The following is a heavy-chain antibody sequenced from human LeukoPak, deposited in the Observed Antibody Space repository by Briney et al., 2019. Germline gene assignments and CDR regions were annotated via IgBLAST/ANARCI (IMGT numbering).Heavy chain of an antibody. Sequence: GGSLRLSCAASGFTFSIYWMTWVRQAPGKGLEWVANIKPDGSWKSYVDSVKGRFIISRDNAKKSLYMEMNSLRAEDTAVYYCAKDYLAMDTYGMDVWGQGTTVTVSS. V-gene: IGHV3-7*01. D-gene: IGHD5-18*01. CDR3: AKDYLAMDTYGMDV. J-gene: IGHJ6*02. CDR2: IKPDGSWK. CDR1: GFTFSIYW.